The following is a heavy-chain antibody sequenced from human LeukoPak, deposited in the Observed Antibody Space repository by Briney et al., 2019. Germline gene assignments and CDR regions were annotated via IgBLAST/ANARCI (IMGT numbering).Heavy chain of an antibody. J-gene: IGHJ4*02. CDR3: ARLHQSGTTDY. V-gene: IGHV4-4*07. CDR2: IYPSAIS. D-gene: IGHD1-1*01. CDR1: GGSVSGYY. Sequence: PSETLSLTCTVSGGSVSGYYWSWVREPVGKGLEWIGRIYPSAISNYNPSLRSRVTMSVDTSKKQFSLSLSSVTAADPALYYCARLHQSGTTDYWGQGTLVTVSS.